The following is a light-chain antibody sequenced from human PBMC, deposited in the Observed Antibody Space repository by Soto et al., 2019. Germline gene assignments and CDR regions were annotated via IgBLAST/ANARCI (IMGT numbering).Light chain of an antibody. Sequence: QSVLTQPPSASGTPGQRVTISCSGSSSNIESNFVYWYQQFPGTAPRLLIYRNNQRPSGVPDRFSGSKSRTSASLAISALRSEDEADYYCTVWDDSLRGRLFGGGTQLTVL. CDR2: RNN. V-gene: IGLV1-47*01. CDR3: TVWDDSLRGRL. CDR1: SSNIESNF. J-gene: IGLJ2*01.